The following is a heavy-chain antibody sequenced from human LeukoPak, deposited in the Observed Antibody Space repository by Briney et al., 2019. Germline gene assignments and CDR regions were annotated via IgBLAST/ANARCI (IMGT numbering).Heavy chain of an antibody. V-gene: IGHV3-7*01. CDR2: MNQDGSEK. D-gene: IGHD6-19*01. CDR1: GSMFSTYW. J-gene: IGHJ4*02. Sequence: GGSLRLSCAASGSMFSTYWMSWVRQAPGKGLEWVANMNQDGSEKYYVDSVKGRFTISRDNAKNSLFLQMHSLRAEDTAVYYCARDPPGTAVAGYDYWGQGTLVTVSS. CDR3: ARDPPGTAVAGYDY.